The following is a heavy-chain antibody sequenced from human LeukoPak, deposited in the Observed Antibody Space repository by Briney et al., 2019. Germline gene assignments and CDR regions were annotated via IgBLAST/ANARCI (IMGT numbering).Heavy chain of an antibody. D-gene: IGHD6-19*01. CDR3: ARKAVATAGIALDN. Sequence: PGASLRLSCAASGFTFRNYAMSWVRQARGKGLEWVSHIKHGDNNTFYADCVKGRFTLSRDSSNNPLYLQMNSLRAEDTAIYYCARKAVATAGIALDNWGQGTVVTVSS. V-gene: IGHV3-23*01. CDR1: GFTFRNYA. CDR2: IKHGDNNT. J-gene: IGHJ4*02.